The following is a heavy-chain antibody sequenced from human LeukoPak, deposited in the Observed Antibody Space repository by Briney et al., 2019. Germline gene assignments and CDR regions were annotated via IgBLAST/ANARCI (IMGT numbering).Heavy chain of an antibody. CDR2: IDPSDSYT. V-gene: IGHV5-10-1*01. CDR3: ARIVRGYSYGPPDYYFDY. J-gene: IGHJ4*02. CDR1: GSRFTSYW. Sequence: GESLQISCKGSGSRFTSYWISWVRQMPGKGLEWMGRIDPSDSYTNYSPSFQGHVTISADKSISTAYLQWSSLKASDTAMYYCARIVRGYSYGPPDYYFDYWGQGTLVTVSS. D-gene: IGHD5-18*01.